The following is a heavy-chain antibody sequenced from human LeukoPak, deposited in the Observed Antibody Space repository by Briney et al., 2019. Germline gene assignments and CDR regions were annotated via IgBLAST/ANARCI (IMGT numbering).Heavy chain of an antibody. J-gene: IGHJ4*02. CDR1: GGSFSSYY. CDR3: ASGSPTGEVDY. CDR2: IYYSGIA. V-gene: IGHV4-59*01. D-gene: IGHD1-26*01. Sequence: SETLSLTCTVSGGSFSSYYWGWIRQPPGKGLEWIGYIYYSGIANYNPSLKSRVTISVDTSKNQFSLKLRSVTAADTAVYYCASGSPTGEVDYWGQGTLVTVSS.